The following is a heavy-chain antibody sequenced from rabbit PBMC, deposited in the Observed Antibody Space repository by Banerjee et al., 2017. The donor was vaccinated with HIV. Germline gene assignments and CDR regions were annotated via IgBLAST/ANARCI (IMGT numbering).Heavy chain of an antibody. J-gene: IGHJ4*01. Sequence: QSLEESGGDLVKPGASLTLTCTASGFSFSSSYWICWVRQAPGKGLEWIACIYGGSSGSTYYASWAKGRFTISKTSSTTVTLQMTSLTAADTATYFCARDSGYSRGWGPYFNLWGPGTLVTVS. D-gene: IGHD4-1*01. V-gene: IGHV1S40*01. CDR1: GFSFSSSYW. CDR2: IYGGSSGST. CDR3: ARDSGYSRGWGPYFNL.